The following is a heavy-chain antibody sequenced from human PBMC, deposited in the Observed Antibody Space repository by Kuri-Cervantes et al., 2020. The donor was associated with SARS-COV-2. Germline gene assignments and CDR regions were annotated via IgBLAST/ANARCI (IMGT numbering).Heavy chain of an antibody. V-gene: IGHV4-34*01. D-gene: IGHD3-22*01. Sequence: GSLRLSCAVYGGSFSGYKWSWIRQSPGKGLEWIGEINHSGSTNYNPSLKSRVTMSVDTSKNQFSLKLSPVTAADTAVYYCARADSSGYYYTGGFDYWGQGTLVTVSS. CDR2: INHSGST. CDR1: GGSFSGYK. J-gene: IGHJ4*02. CDR3: ARADSSGYYYTGGFDY.